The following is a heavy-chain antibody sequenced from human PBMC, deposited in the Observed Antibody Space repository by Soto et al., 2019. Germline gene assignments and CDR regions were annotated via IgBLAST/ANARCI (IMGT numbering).Heavy chain of an antibody. J-gene: IGHJ4*02. Sequence: GGSLRLSCAASGFTFDDYAMHWVRQAPGKGLEWVSGISWNSDGSSTSYADSVKGRFTISRDNAKNTLYLQMNSLRAEDTAVYYCARARSIAAPLGYWGQGTLVTVS. CDR2: ISWNSDGSST. D-gene: IGHD6-6*01. V-gene: IGHV3-9*01. CDR3: ARARSIAAPLGY. CDR1: GFTFDDYA.